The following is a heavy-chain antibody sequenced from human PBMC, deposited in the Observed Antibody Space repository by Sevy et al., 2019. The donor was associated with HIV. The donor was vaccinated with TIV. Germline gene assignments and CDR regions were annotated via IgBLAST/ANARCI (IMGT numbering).Heavy chain of an antibody. J-gene: IGHJ4*02. CDR1: GYTFTGHY. V-gene: IGHV1-2*02. CDR2: IDPISAGT. Sequence: ASVKVSCKASGYTFTGHYLHWVRQAPGRGLEWTGWIDPISAGTNDAQKFKGRVTMARDTSISTAYMELSRLRFDDTAMYYCVRIRFQNGAFDSWSQGTLVTVSS. D-gene: IGHD2-8*01. CDR3: VRIRFQNGAFDS.